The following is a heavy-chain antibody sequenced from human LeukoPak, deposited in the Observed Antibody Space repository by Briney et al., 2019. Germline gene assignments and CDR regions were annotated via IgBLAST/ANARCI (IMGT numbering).Heavy chain of an antibody. D-gene: IGHD3-16*01. V-gene: IGHV4-59*08. Sequence: SETLSLTCTVSGDSITNYYWSWIRQPPGKGLEWIGYVHYSGGTNYSPSLKSRATISIDTSKNQFSLRLSSVTAADTAVYYCARHGGVSGTYFPPHHYGMDVWGQGTTVTVSS. J-gene: IGHJ6*02. CDR2: VHYSGGT. CDR3: ARHGGVSGTYFPPHHYGMDV. CDR1: GDSITNYY.